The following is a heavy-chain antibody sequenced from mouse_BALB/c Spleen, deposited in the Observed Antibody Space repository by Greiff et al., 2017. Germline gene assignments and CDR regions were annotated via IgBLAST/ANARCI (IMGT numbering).Heavy chain of an antibody. V-gene: IGHV5-17*02. D-gene: IGHD2-5*01. CDR1: GFTFSSFG. CDR3: ARGPEVSNY. CDR2: ISSGSSTI. J-gene: IGHJ2*01. Sequence: EVKVVESGGGLVQPGGSRKLSCAASGFTFSSFGMHWVRQAPEKGLEWVAYISSGSSTIYYADTVKGRFTNSRDNPKNTLFLQMTSLRSEDTAMYYCARGPEVSNYWGQGTTLTVSS.